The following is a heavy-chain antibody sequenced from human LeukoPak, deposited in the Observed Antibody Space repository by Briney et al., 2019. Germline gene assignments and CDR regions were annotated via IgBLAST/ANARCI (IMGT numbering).Heavy chain of an antibody. Sequence: GGSLRLSCAASGFIFSRYGMDWVRQAPGKGLEWVSYISSSSTIYYADSVKGRFTISRDNAKNSLYLQMNSLRDEDTAVYYCAREDYGGNSFDYWGQGTLVTVSS. D-gene: IGHD4-23*01. CDR1: GFIFSRYG. J-gene: IGHJ4*02. V-gene: IGHV3-48*02. CDR3: AREDYGGNSFDY. CDR2: ISSSSTI.